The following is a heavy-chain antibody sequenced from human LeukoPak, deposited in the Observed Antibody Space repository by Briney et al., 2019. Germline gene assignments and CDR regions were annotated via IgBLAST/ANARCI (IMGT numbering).Heavy chain of an antibody. J-gene: IGHJ4*03. CDR3: ARGPTISETGYFDF. V-gene: IGHV4-34*01. Sequence: SETLSLTCTVSGGSFSSEGTCWNWIRQSPGKGLEWIAEIDHRGDTNYNPSVKSRVTISVDTSKNQFSLKVRSLSAADTAVYYCARGPTISETGYFDFWGQGTLVTVSS. CDR2: IDHRGDT. D-gene: IGHD1-1*01. CDR1: GGSFSSEGTC.